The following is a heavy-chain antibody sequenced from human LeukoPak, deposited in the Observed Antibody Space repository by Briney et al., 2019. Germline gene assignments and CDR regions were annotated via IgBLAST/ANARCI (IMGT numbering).Heavy chain of an antibody. J-gene: IGHJ6*03. V-gene: IGHV4-39*07. CDR2: MYFSGST. Sequence: PSATLSLTCIVSGGSISSSSYYWGWVRQPPGKGLEWIGSMYFSGSTYYNAALKIRLTISVDTSKNQFSLKLSSVTAADTAVYYCARLPQRRYSSGWRPRPAAYYYMDVWGKGTTVTVSS. CDR3: ARLPQRRYSSGWRPRPAAYYYMDV. D-gene: IGHD6-19*01. CDR1: GGSISSSSYY.